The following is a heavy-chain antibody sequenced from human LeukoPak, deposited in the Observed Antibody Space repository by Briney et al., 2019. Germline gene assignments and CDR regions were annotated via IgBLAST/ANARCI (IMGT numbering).Heavy chain of an antibody. CDR1: GFTFSSYD. CDR3: AKDLDDSSGYADY. Sequence: QTWVTLSLSCAAYGFTFSSYDWSWVRQAPGKGLEWVSAISGSGGSTYYADSVNGRFTISRDNSKNTLYLQMNSLRAEDTAVYYCAKDLDDSSGYADYWGQGTLVTVSS. D-gene: IGHD3-22*01. CDR2: ISGSGGST. J-gene: IGHJ4*02. V-gene: IGHV3-23*01.